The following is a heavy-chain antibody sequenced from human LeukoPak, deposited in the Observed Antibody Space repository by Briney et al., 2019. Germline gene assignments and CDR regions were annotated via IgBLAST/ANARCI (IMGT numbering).Heavy chain of an antibody. CDR3: AIVMGRYDWFDP. J-gene: IGHJ5*02. CDR1: GYTLTELS. V-gene: IGHV1-24*01. Sequence: ASVKVSCKVSGYTLTELSIHWVRQAPGKGLEWVGGFNPEDGKTIYTQKFQGRVTMTEDTSTDTAYMDLSSLRSEDTAVYHCAIVMGRYDWFDPWGQGTLVTVSS. D-gene: IGHD1-1*01. CDR2: FNPEDGKT.